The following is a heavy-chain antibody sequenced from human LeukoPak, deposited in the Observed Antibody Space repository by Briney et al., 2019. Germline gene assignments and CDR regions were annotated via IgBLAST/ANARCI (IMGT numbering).Heavy chain of an antibody. CDR3: ARVERSHLDGDDY. V-gene: IGHV1-69*04. CDR2: IIPILGIA. CDR1: GGTFSSYA. J-gene: IGHJ4*02. Sequence: SVKVSCKASGGTFSSYAISWVRQASGQGLEWMGRIIPILGIANYAQKFQGRVTITADKSTSTAYMELSSLRSEDTAVYYCARVERSHLDGDDYWGQGTLVTVSS. D-gene: IGHD3-10*01.